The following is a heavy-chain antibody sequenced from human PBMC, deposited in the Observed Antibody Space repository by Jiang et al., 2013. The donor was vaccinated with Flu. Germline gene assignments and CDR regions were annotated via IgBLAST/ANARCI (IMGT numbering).Heavy chain of an antibody. CDR1: GGSISSSSYY. CDR3: ARIDIVVVPAAISS. D-gene: IGHD2-2*02. J-gene: IGHJ4*02. CDR2: IYYSGST. V-gene: IGHV4-39*01. Sequence: GSGLVKPSETLSLTCTVSGGSISSSSYYWGWIRQPPGKGLEWIGSIYYSGSTYYNPSLKSRVTISVDTSKNQFSLKLSSVTAADTAVYYCARIDIVVVPAAISSWGQGTLVTVSS.